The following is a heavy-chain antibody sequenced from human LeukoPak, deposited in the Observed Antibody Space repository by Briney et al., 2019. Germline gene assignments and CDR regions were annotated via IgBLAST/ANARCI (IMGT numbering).Heavy chain of an antibody. CDR3: ASGYSYGYDY. D-gene: IGHD5-18*01. V-gene: IGHV4-39*01. CDR2: IYYSGST. Sequence: SETLSLTCTVSGDSISTSNSYWGWIRQPPGKGLEWIGSIYYSGSTYYNLSLKSRVTISVDTSKNQFSLKLSSVTAADTAVYYCASGYSYGYDYWGQGTLVTVSS. CDR1: GDSISTSNSY. J-gene: IGHJ4*02.